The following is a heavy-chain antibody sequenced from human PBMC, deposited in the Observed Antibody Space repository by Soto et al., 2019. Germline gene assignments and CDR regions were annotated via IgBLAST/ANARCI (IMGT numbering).Heavy chain of an antibody. J-gene: IGHJ4*02. CDR1: GYTLTELS. D-gene: IGHD2-15*01. CDR2: FDPEDGET. V-gene: IGHV1-24*01. CDR3: ATGGILSGGSGTGYFDY. Sequence: EASVKVSCKVSGYTLTELSMHWVRQAPGKGLEWMGGFDPEDGETIYAQKFQGRVTMTEDTSTDTAYMELSSLRSEDTAVYYCATGGILSGGSGTGYFDYWGQGTLVTVSS.